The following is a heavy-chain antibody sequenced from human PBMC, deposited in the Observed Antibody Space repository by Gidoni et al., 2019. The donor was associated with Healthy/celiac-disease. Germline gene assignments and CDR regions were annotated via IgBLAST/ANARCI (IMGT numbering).Heavy chain of an antibody. D-gene: IGHD3-16*01. CDR1: GYRFTSYW. J-gene: IGHJ4*02. V-gene: IGHV5-51*01. CDR2: IYPGDSDT. CDR3: ARQRARVYDLGDFDY. Sequence: EVQLVQAGAEVEKPGGSRETACAGSGYRFTSYWIGWVRQMPGKGLEWMGIIYPGDSDTCYSPSFKGQVTISADKSISTAYLQWSSLKASDTAMYYCARQRARVYDLGDFDYWGQGTLVTVSS.